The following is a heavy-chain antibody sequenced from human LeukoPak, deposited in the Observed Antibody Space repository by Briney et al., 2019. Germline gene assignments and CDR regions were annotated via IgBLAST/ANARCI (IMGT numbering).Heavy chain of an antibody. CDR2: ISSSGDIT. CDR1: GFTFSNYN. J-gene: IGHJ4*02. V-gene: IGHV3-23*01. Sequence: GGSLRLSCAASGFTFSNYNINWVRQAPGKGLEWVSAISSSGDITFYADSVKGRFTISRDNSRYTLYLQMNSLRAEDAAVYYCAKDRPNYYESNGHYYRLNGDYWGQGTLVTVSS. D-gene: IGHD3-22*01. CDR3: AKDRPNYYESNGHYYRLNGDY.